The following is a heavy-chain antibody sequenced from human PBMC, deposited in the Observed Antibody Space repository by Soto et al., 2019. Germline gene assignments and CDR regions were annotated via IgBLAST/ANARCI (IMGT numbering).Heavy chain of an antibody. CDR3: ASLFGVATRPTYGMDV. CDR1: GFTFSSYS. J-gene: IGHJ6*02. CDR2: ISSSSSYI. V-gene: IGHV3-21*01. Sequence: EVQLVESGGGLVKPGGSLRLSCAASGFTFSSYSMNWVRQAPGKGLEWVSSISSSSSYIYYADSVKGRFTISRDNAKNPLYLQMNSLRAEDTAVYYCASLFGVATRPTYGMDVWGQGTTVTVSS. D-gene: IGHD3-3*01.